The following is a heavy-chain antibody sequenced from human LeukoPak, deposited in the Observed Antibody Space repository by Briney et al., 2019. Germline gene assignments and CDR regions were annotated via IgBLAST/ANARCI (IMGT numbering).Heavy chain of an antibody. CDR2: IKSKTDDGTT. Sequence: GGSLRLSXATSGFTFSNAWMTWVRQAPGKGLEWVGRIKSKTDDGTTDYAARVKGRFTISRDDSKNRLYLQMNSLKTEDTAVYYYTTASYDFWSGYYYMNVWGKGTTVTVSS. D-gene: IGHD3-3*01. V-gene: IGHV3-15*01. CDR1: GFTFSNAW. J-gene: IGHJ6*03. CDR3: TTASYDFWSGYYYMNV.